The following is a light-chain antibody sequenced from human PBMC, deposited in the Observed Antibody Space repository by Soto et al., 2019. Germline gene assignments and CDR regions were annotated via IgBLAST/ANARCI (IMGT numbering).Light chain of an antibody. J-gene: IGKJ5*01. CDR2: DAY. V-gene: IGKV1-33*01. CDR3: KQYDILPIT. CDR1: QDINIY. Sequence: DIQMTQSPSSLFASVGDRVTITCQATQDINIYLNWYQQKPGKAPNLLIYDAYNLEIGVPSRFSGSRSGTHFTFTIRSLQTEDIGTYYCKQYDILPITFGRGTRLEIK.